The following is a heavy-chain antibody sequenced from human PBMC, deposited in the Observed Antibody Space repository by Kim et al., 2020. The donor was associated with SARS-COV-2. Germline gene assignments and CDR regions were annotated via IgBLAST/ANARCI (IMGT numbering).Heavy chain of an antibody. Sequence: GGSLRLSCAASGFTFSSYAMSWVRQAPGKGLEWVSAISGSGGSTYYADSVKGRFTISRDNSKNTLYLQMNSLRAEDTAVYYCAKESIAVAVGVYYYGMDVWGQGTTVTVSS. D-gene: IGHD6-19*01. CDR1: GFTFSSYA. CDR3: AKESIAVAVGVYYYGMDV. V-gene: IGHV3-23*01. CDR2: ISGSGGST. J-gene: IGHJ6*02.